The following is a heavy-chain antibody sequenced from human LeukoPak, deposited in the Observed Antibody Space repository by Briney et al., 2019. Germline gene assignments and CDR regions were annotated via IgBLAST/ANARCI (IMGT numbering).Heavy chain of an antibody. CDR2: IYSSGST. J-gene: IGHJ4*02. Sequence: SETLSLTCTVSGGSISGSYWSWIRQPAGKGLEWIGRIYSSGSTNYNPSLKSRVTMSVDTSKNQVSLKLNSVTAADTAVYYCARGFCSGGSCYLFDSWGQGILVTVSS. CDR1: GGSISGSY. CDR3: ARGFCSGGSCYLFDS. D-gene: IGHD2-15*01. V-gene: IGHV4-4*07.